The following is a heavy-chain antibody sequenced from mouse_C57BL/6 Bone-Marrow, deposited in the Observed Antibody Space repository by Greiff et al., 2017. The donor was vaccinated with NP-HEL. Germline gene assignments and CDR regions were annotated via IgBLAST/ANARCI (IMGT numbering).Heavy chain of an antibody. J-gene: IGHJ3*01. CDR2: IHPNSGST. Sequence: VQLQQSGAELVKPGASVKLSCKASGYTFTSYWMHWVKQRPGQGLEWIGMIHPNSGSTNYNEKFKSKATLTVDKSSSTAYMQLSSLTSEDSAVYYCARREAYGPWFAYWGQGTLVTVSA. D-gene: IGHD1-1*01. CDR1: GYTFTSYW. CDR3: ARREAYGPWFAY. V-gene: IGHV1-64*01.